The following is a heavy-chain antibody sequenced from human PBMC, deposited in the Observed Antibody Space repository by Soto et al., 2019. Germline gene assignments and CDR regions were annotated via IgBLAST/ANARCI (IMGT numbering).Heavy chain of an antibody. CDR3: AIAAFTLRFLEWLLFDY. J-gene: IGHJ4*02. Sequence: GESLRPACPASGFTVSSYAMHWVRQAPGKGLEWVAVISYDGSNKYYADSVNGRFTISRDNSKNTLYLQMNSLRAEDTAVYYCAIAAFTLRFLEWLLFDYWGQGTLVTVSS. V-gene: IGHV3-30-3*01. CDR2: ISYDGSNK. CDR1: GFTVSSYA. D-gene: IGHD3-3*01.